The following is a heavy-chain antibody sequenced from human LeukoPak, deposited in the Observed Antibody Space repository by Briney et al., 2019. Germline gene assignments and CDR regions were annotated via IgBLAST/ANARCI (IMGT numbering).Heavy chain of an antibody. Sequence: GGSLRLSCAASGFTFGSYAMHWVRQAPGKGLEWVAVISYDGSNKYYADSVKGRFTISRDNSKNTLYLQMNSLRAEDTAVYYCARDQLEIAVAGPSYYYYGMDVWGQGTTVTVSS. J-gene: IGHJ6*02. CDR3: ARDQLEIAVAGPSYYYYGMDV. CDR2: ISYDGSNK. D-gene: IGHD6-19*01. CDR1: GFTFGSYA. V-gene: IGHV3-30-3*01.